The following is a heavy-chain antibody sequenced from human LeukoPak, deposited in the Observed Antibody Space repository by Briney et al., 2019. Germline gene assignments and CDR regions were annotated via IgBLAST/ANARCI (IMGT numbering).Heavy chain of an antibody. D-gene: IGHD2-2*02. CDR3: ARRFSFRYCSSTSCYTTPGGAFDI. V-gene: IGHV4-4*07. J-gene: IGHJ3*02. Sequence: SEALSLTCTVSGGSISSYYWSWIRQPAGKGLEWIGRIYTSGSTNYNPSLKSRVTMSVDTSKNQFSLKLSSVTAADTAVYYCARRFSFRYCSSTSCYTTPGGAFDIWGQGTMVTVSS. CDR2: IYTSGST. CDR1: GGSISSYY.